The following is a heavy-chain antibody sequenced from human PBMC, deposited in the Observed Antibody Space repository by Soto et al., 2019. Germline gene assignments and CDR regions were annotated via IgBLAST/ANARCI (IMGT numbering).Heavy chain of an antibody. D-gene: IGHD5-12*01. CDR1: GFTFSDHY. V-gene: IGHV3-72*01. CDR3: ARGVVSTGYVDY. Sequence: EVQLAESGGGLVQPGGSLRLSCAASGFTFSDHYMDWVRQAPGKGLEWVGRSRDKVHSHTTEYAASVKGRFTISRGDSENSRYLQMNSLKTEDTAVYYCARGVVSTGYVDYWGQGTLVTVSS. J-gene: IGHJ4*02. CDR2: SRDKVHSHTT.